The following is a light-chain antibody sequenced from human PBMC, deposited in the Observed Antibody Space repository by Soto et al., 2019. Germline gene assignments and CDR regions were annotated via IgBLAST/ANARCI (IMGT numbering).Light chain of an antibody. CDR2: AAS. Sequence: ETVLTQSPATLSVSPGERVTLSCRASETVSTNLAWYQQRPGQAPRLLIYAASTRATGLPARFSGSGSGSEFTLTISSLQSEDFAIYFCQQYYHWRTFGQGTKVDI. V-gene: IGKV3-15*01. J-gene: IGKJ1*01. CDR1: ETVSTN. CDR3: QQYYHWRT.